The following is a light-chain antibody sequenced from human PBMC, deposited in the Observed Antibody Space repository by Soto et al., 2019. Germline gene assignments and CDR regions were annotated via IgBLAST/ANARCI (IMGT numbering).Light chain of an antibody. V-gene: IGKV1D-13*01. CDR1: HDISTF. CDR3: QQYNNWPPIT. CDR2: HAS. Sequence: IQLTQSPSLLSASIGDRVTITCRASHDISTFLAWYQQKPGKAPKLLIFHASSLESGVPSRFSGSGSGTEFTLTISSLQSDDFAVYYCQQYNNWPPITFGQGTRLETK. J-gene: IGKJ5*01.